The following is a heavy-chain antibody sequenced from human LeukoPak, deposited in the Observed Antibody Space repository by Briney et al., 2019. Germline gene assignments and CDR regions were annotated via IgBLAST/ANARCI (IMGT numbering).Heavy chain of an antibody. J-gene: IGHJ4*02. Sequence: GGSLRLSCAASGFTFSNYAMSWVRQAPGKGLEWVSGISGSSGGTNYADPVKGRFTISRDNSRNTLYLQTNSLRAEDTAIYYCAKDGGPTVFYYFDYWGQGTLITVSS. CDR2: ISGSSGGT. CDR3: AKDGGPTVFYYFDY. CDR1: GFTFSNYA. V-gene: IGHV3-23*01. D-gene: IGHD1-1*01.